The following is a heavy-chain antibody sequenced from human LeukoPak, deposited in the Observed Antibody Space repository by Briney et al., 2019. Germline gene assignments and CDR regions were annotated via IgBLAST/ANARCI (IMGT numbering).Heavy chain of an antibody. CDR1: GGAFSSYA. CDR3: AAGSYRRTPLTFDY. J-gene: IGHJ4*02. Sequence: SVKVSCKASGGAFSSYAISWVRQAPGQGLEWMGRIIPILGIANYAQKFQGRVTITADKSTSTAYMELSSLRSEDTAVYYCAAGSYRRTPLTFDYWGQGTLVTVSS. V-gene: IGHV1-69*04. D-gene: IGHD3-16*02. CDR2: IIPILGIA.